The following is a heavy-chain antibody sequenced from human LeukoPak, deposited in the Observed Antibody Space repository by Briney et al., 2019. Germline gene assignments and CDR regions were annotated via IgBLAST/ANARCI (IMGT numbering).Heavy chain of an antibody. D-gene: IGHD3-10*01. CDR1: GFTFSSYS. V-gene: IGHV3-21*01. CDR3: ARVVRGVINYYYYMDV. Sequence: GSLRLSCAASGFTFSSYSMNWVRQAPGKGLEWVSSISSSSSYIYYADSVKGRFTISRGNAKNSLYLQMNSLRAEDTAVYYCARVVRGVINYYYYMDVWGKGTTVTVSS. CDR2: ISSSSSYI. J-gene: IGHJ6*03.